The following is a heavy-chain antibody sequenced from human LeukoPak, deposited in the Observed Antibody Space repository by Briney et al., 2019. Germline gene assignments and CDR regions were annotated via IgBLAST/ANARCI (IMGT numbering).Heavy chain of an antibody. CDR3: ARDPTSSSWFLDAFDI. J-gene: IGHJ3*02. CDR1: GFTFSSYS. V-gene: IGHV3-48*01. CDR2: ISSSSSTI. Sequence: GGSLRLSCAASGFTFSSYSMNWVRQAPGKGREWVSYISSSSSTIYYADSVKGRFTISRDNAKNSLYLQMNSLRAEDTAVYYCARDPTSSSWFLDAFDIWGQGTMVTVSS. D-gene: IGHD6-13*01.